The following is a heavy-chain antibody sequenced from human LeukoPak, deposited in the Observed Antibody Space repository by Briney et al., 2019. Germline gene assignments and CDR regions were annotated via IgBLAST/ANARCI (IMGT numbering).Heavy chain of an antibody. CDR2: ISSSSSYI. Sequence: GGSLRLSCAASGFTFSSYSMNWVRQAPGKGLEWVSSISSSSSYIYYADSVKGRFTISRDNAKNSLYLQMNSLRAEDTAVYYCARVNKVGSGWYYCDYWGQGTLVTVSS. J-gene: IGHJ4*02. CDR1: GFTFSSYS. V-gene: IGHV3-21*01. CDR3: ARVNKVGSGWYYCDY. D-gene: IGHD6-19*01.